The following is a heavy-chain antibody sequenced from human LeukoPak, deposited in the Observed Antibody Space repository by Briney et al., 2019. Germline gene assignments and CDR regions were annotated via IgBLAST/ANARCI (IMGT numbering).Heavy chain of an antibody. CDR3: AKQGYYYDSSGYYWYYFDY. CDR1: GFTFSSYA. CDR2: ISGSGGST. D-gene: IGHD3-22*01. J-gene: IGHJ4*02. Sequence: QSGGSLRLSCAASGFTFSSYAMSWVRQAPGKGLEWVSAISGSGGSTYYADSVKGRFTISRDNSKNTLYLQMNSLRAEDTAVYYCAKQGYYYDSSGYYWYYFDYWGQGTLVTVSS. V-gene: IGHV3-23*01.